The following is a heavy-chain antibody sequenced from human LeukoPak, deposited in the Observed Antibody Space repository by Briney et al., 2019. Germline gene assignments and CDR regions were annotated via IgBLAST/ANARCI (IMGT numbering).Heavy chain of an antibody. D-gene: IGHD3-10*01. CDR2: INPGDSDT. V-gene: IGHV5-51*01. CDR3: ARQPGAGWFDP. Sequence: GESLKISCEGSGYSFTIYWITWVRQMPGKGLEWMAIINPGDSDTRYSPSFQGQVTISADKSISTVYLQWGSLKASDTAMYYCARQPGAGWFDPWGQGTLVTVSS. J-gene: IGHJ5*02. CDR1: GYSFTIYW.